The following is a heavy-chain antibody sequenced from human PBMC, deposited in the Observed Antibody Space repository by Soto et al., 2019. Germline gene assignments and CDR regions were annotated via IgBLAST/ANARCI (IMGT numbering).Heavy chain of an antibody. Sequence: SSETLSLTCDVSSVSITSSNWWTWVRQPPGKGLEWLGKISHSGTVNYNATLRSRVTISVDKPKNQLSLKLMSVTAADTAVYYCARDYDGFDYWGPGILVTVSS. CDR3: ARDYDGFDY. CDR1: SVSITSSNW. D-gene: IGHD3-16*01. CDR2: ISHSGTV. J-gene: IGHJ4*02. V-gene: IGHV4-4*02.